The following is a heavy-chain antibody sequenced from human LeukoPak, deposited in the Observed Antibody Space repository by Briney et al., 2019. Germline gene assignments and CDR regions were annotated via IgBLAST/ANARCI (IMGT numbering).Heavy chain of an antibody. D-gene: IGHD3-22*01. CDR2: IYDSGST. CDR1: GGSLSRGGYS. V-gene: IGHV4-30-2*01. J-gene: IGHJ4*02. CDR3: ARGHYDSTPDH. Sequence: SETLSLTCAVSGGSLSRGGYSWSWLRQPPGRGLEWIGYIYDSGSTNYKPALKSRVTISVDRSKNQFSLKLSSVTAADTAVYYCARGHYDSTPDHWGQGTLVTVSS.